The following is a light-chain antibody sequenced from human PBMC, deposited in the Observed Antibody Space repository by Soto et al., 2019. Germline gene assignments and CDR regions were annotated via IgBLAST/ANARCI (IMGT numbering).Light chain of an antibody. CDR1: QGISTW. CDR3: QQANSFPRT. CDR2: SAS. J-gene: IGKJ1*01. V-gene: IGKV1-12*01. Sequence: DIQMTQSPSSVSASVGDRVTITCRASQGISTWLAWYQKKPGRAPKLLIYSASSLQSGVPSRFSSSGSGTDFTLTISSLQHEEFATYYCQQANSFPRTCGQGPNVEIK.